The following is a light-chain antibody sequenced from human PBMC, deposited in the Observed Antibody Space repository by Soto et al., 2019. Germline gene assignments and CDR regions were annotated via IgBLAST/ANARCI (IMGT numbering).Light chain of an antibody. J-gene: IGKJ5*01. Sequence: DIQMTQSPSTLAASVGDTVTMTCRSSSKWLAWYQKKPGKAPKLLIYDVSNLERGIPPRFSGSGSGTDFTLTISSLQPEDFATYYCQQYSHLITFGQGTRLAI. CDR2: DVS. CDR3: QQYSHLIT. CDR1: SSSKW. V-gene: IGKV1-5*01.